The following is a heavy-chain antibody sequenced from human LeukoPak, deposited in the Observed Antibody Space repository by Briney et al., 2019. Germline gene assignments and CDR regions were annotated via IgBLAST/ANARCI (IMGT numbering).Heavy chain of an antibody. Sequence: PSETLSLTCAVYGGSFSGYHWSWIRQPPGKAREGIGEINHSGSTNYNPSLKSRVTISVDTSKNQFSLKLSSVTAADTAVYYCARGVMNYDSSGYIFDYWGQGTLVTVSS. CDR1: GGSFSGYH. D-gene: IGHD3-22*01. CDR3: ARGVMNYDSSGYIFDY. CDR2: INHSGST. V-gene: IGHV4-34*01. J-gene: IGHJ4*02.